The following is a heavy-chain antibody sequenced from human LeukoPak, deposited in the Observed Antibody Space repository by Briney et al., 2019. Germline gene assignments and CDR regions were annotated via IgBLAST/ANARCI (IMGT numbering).Heavy chain of an antibody. CDR2: INPSGGST. CDR1: GGTFSSYA. Sequence: ASVKVSCKASGGTFSSYAISWVRPAPGQGLAWMGIINPSGGSTSYAQKFQGRVTMTRDTSTSTVYMELSSLRSEDTAVYYCARVSEAWFGEFPFDYWGQGTLVTVSS. D-gene: IGHD3-10*01. V-gene: IGHV1-46*01. J-gene: IGHJ4*02. CDR3: ARVSEAWFGEFPFDY.